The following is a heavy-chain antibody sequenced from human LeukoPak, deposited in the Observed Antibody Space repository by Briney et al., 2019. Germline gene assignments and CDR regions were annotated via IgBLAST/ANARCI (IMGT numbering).Heavy chain of an antibody. CDR2: LYFGGST. CDR1: GGSISSSSYF. V-gene: IGHV4-39*01. D-gene: IGHD5-18*01. J-gene: IGHJ4*02. Sequence: PSETLSLTCTVSGGSISSSSYFWGWIRQPPGKGLEWIVTLYFGGSTYCNPSLKSRVTISVDTSKNQFSLKLSSVTAADTAVYFCARRYYYIDYWGQGNLVTVSS. CDR3: ARRYYYIDY.